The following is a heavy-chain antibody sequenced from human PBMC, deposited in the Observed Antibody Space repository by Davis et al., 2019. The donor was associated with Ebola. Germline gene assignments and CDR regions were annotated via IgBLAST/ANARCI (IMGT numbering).Heavy chain of an antibody. J-gene: IGHJ6*02. CDR2: ISGSGGST. Sequence: GESLKISCAASGFTFSSYAMSWVRQAPGKGLEWVSAISGSGGSTYYADSVKGRFTISRDNSKNTLYLQMNSLRAEDTAVYYCAKSRHCSGGSCYRYYYYYGMDVWGQGTTVTVSS. V-gene: IGHV3-23*01. CDR1: GFTFSSYA. CDR3: AKSRHCSGGSCYRYYYYYGMDV. D-gene: IGHD2-15*01.